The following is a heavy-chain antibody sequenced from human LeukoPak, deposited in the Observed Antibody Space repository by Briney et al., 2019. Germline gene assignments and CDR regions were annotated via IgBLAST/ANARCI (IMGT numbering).Heavy chain of an antibody. J-gene: IGHJ4*02. CDR2: ISSSSSYI. D-gene: IGHD1-26*01. V-gene: IGHV3-21*01. Sequence: GGSLRLSCPASGFTFSSYSMNWVRQAPGKGLEWVSSISSSSSYIYYADSVKGRFTISRDNAKNSLYLQMNSLRAEDTAVYYCARDDSGSSPFDYWGQGTLVTVSS. CDR3: ARDDSGSSPFDY. CDR1: GFTFSSYS.